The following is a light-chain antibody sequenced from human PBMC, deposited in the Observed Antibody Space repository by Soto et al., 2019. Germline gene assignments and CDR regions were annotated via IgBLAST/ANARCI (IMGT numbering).Light chain of an antibody. Sequence: DIQMTQFPSSLSASVGDRVTFTCRASQIIGNYLNWYQQRPGKAPTLLISAASSLQSGVPSRFSGSGSGTDSLSPSAVSNRKIFATYYCQHTYSIPLTFGQGTKVEI. V-gene: IGKV1-39*01. CDR3: QHTYSIPLT. CDR1: QIIGNY. CDR2: AAS. J-gene: IGKJ1*01.